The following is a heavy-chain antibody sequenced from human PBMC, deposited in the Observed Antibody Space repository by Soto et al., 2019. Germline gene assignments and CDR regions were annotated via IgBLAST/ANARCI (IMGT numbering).Heavy chain of an antibody. CDR1: GFTFSSYS. Sequence: LRLSCAASGFTFSSYSMNWVRQAPGKGLEWVSSISSSSSYIYYADSVKGRFTISRDNAKNSLYLQMNSLRAEDTAVYYCARGIAAAGTLIWGQGTLVTVSS. CDR3: ARGIAAAGTLI. J-gene: IGHJ4*02. D-gene: IGHD6-13*01. V-gene: IGHV3-21*01. CDR2: ISSSSSYI.